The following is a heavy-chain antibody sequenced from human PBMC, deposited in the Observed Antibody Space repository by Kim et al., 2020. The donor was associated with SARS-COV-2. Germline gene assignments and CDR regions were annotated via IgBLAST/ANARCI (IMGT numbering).Heavy chain of an antibody. J-gene: IGHJ4*02. Sequence: GGSLRLSCAASGFTFSSYAMHWVRQAPGKGLEWVAVISYDGSNKYYADSVKGRFTISRDNSKNTLYLQMNSLRAEDTAVYYCARSPLYLDWSLDDWGQGTLVTVSS. CDR3: ARSPLYLDWSLDD. V-gene: IGHV3-30*04. CDR2: ISYDGSNK. CDR1: GFTFSSYA. D-gene: IGHD1-20*01.